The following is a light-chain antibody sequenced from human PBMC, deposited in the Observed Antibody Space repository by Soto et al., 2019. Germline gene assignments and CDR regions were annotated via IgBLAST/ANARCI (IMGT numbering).Light chain of an antibody. Sequence: DIVMTQSPDSLAVSLGEGATINCKSSQSVLYSSNNKNYLAWYQQKPGQPPKLLIYWASTRESGVPDRFSDSGSGTDFTLTISSLQAEDVAVYYCQQYYSTPWTFGQGTKVEIK. CDR3: QQYYSTPWT. CDR2: WAS. V-gene: IGKV4-1*01. CDR1: QSVLYSSNNKNY. J-gene: IGKJ1*01.